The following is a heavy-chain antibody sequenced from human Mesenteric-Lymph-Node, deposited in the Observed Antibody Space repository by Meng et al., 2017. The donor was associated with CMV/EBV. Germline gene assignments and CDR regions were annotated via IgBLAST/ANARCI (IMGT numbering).Heavy chain of an antibody. CDR2: IYYSGST. CDR3: ARGVIVVVPAANNILDP. J-gene: IGHJ5*02. Sequence: SISSGGYNWSWNRQHRGKGQEWIGYIYYSGSTYYNTYHKSRVTITVDTSKNQFSLKLSSVTAADTAVYYCARGVIVVVPAANNILDPWGQGTLVTVSS. V-gene: IGHV4-31*02. D-gene: IGHD2-2*01. CDR1: SISSGGYN.